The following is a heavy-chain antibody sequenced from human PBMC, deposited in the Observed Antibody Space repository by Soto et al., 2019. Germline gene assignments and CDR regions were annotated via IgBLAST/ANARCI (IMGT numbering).Heavy chain of an antibody. CDR1: GFTFTSSA. J-gene: IGHJ6*02. V-gene: IGHV1-58*01. CDR2: IVVGSGNT. Sequence: GASVKVSCKASGFTFTSSAVQWVRQARGQRLEWIGWIVVGSGNTNYAQKLQERVTITRDMSTSTAYMELSSLRSEDTAVYYCAADLYSSSWYRPYYGMDVWGQGTTVTVSS. CDR3: AADLYSSSWYRPYYGMDV. D-gene: IGHD6-13*01.